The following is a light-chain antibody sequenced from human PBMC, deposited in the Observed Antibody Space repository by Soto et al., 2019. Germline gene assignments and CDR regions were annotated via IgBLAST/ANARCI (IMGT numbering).Light chain of an antibody. V-gene: IGLV3-1*01. CDR1: KLGDKY. CDR3: PAWDSSSHVV. J-gene: IGLJ2*01. CDR2: QDS. Sequence: SYDLTQPPSVSVSPGQTASITCSGDKLGDKYACWYQQKPGQSPVLVIYQDSKRPSGIPERFSGSNSGNTATLTISGTQAMDEADYYCPAWDSSSHVVFGGGTKVNVL.